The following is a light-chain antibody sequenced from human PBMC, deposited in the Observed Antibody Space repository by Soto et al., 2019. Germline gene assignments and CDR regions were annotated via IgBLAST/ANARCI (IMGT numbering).Light chain of an antibody. V-gene: IGKV1-27*01. J-gene: IGKJ3*01. CDR1: QNINTW. CDR3: QKHNTVPLT. Sequence: DIQMTQSPSTVSASVGDRVTITCRASQNINTWLAWYQQKPGKAPKLLIYAASTLQPGVPSRFSGGGSGVDFTLTISSLQPEDVATYYCQKHNTVPLTFGPGTKVDIK. CDR2: AAS.